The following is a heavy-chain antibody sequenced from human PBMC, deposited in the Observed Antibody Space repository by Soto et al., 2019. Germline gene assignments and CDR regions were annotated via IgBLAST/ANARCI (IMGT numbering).Heavy chain of an antibody. CDR2: IRSKANSYAT. Sequence: EVQLVESGGGLVQPGGSLKLSCAASGFTFSGSAMHWVRQASGKGLEWVGRIRSKANSYATAYAASVKGRFTISRDVSQNTAYLQMNSLKTEDTAVYYCTRFSRSYYYDSSGYDYVGNYWGQGTLVTVSS. CDR3: TRFSRSYYYDSSGYDYVGNY. D-gene: IGHD3-22*01. CDR1: GFTFSGSA. J-gene: IGHJ4*02. V-gene: IGHV3-73*01.